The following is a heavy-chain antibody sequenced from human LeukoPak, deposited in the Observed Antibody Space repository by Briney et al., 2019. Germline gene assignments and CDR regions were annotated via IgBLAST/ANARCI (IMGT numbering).Heavy chain of an antibody. Sequence: SGGSLRLSCAASGFTFDDYGMSWVRQAPGKGLEWVSGINWNGGSTGYADSVKGRFTISRDNAKNSLYLQMNSLRAEDTALYHCARPQSGCYEGAFDIWGQGTMVTVPS. V-gene: IGHV3-20*01. CDR2: INWNGGST. J-gene: IGHJ3*02. CDR3: ARPQSGCYEGAFDI. CDR1: GFTFDDYG. D-gene: IGHD1-26*01.